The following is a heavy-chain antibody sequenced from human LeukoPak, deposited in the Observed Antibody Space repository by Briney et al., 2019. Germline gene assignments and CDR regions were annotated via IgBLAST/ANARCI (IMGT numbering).Heavy chain of an antibody. J-gene: IGHJ4*02. Sequence: GRSLRLSCTASGFTFSDYAMSWFRQAPGKGLEWVGFIRNKANGGTAEYAASVKGRFTISRDDSKTIAYLQMNSLKTEDTAVYYCTREKRYFDWFQADYWGQGTLVTVSS. V-gene: IGHV3-49*03. D-gene: IGHD3-9*01. CDR3: TREKRYFDWFQADY. CDR1: GFTFSDYA. CDR2: IRNKANGGTA.